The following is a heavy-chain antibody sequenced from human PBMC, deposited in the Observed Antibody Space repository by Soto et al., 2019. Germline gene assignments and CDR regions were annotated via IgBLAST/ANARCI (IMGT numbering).Heavy chain of an antibody. Sequence: GASVKVSCKAPGDTFTSYYLNWVRQAPGQGLEWMGVINPHGGSTKYAQKFQGRITISRDNSKSTVYLELNNLSAEDTAVYHCAKNQGVELVPLATVDWFDPWGQGSVVTVSS. CDR1: GDTFTSYY. J-gene: IGHJ5*02. CDR3: AKNQGVELVPLATVDWFDP. CDR2: INPHGGST. V-gene: IGHV1-46*01. D-gene: IGHD1-26*01.